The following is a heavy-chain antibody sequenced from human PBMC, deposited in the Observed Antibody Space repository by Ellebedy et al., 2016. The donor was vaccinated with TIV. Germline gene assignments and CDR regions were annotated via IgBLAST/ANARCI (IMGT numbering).Heavy chain of an antibody. J-gene: IGHJ4*02. D-gene: IGHD3-10*01. Sequence: MPSETLSLTCAVYGGSFSGYYWSWIRQPPGKGLEWIGEINHSGSTNYNPSLKSRVTISVDTSTNQFSLKLSSVTAADTAVYYCARGARSVYYYGSGSYLIYFDYWGQGTLVTVSS. V-gene: IGHV4-34*01. CDR2: INHSGST. CDR1: GGSFSGYY. CDR3: ARGARSVYYYGSGSYLIYFDY.